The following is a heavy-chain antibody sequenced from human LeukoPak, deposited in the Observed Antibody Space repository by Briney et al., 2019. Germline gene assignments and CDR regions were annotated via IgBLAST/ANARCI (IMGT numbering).Heavy chain of an antibody. J-gene: IGHJ5*01. CDR2: IYYSGIT. CDR3: TRQPESCTPGVFVTGKACWFDS. V-gene: IGHV4-39*01. D-gene: IGHD3-10*01. Sequence: KTSETLSLTCTVSGGSISSGFYYWAWIRQPPGKGLEWIGSIYYSGITYYNPSFKSPVTISIDTAKNQFSLKLSSVNAADTAVYYCTRQPESCTPGVFVTGKACWFDSWGQGTLVTVSS. CDR1: GGSISSGFYY.